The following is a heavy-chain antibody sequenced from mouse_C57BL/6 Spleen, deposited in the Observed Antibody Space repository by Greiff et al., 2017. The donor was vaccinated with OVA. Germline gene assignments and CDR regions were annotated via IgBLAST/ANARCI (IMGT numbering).Heavy chain of an antibody. V-gene: IGHV2-5*01. CDR3: ANYYYGSSGGYAMDY. J-gene: IGHJ4*01. Sequence: VQLQQSGPGLVQPSQSLSITCTVSGFSLTSYGVHWVRQSPGKGLEWLGVIWRGGSTDYNAAFMSRLSITKDNSKSQVFFKMNSLQADDTAIYYCANYYYGSSGGYAMDYWGQGTSVTVSS. CDR2: IWRGGST. D-gene: IGHD1-1*01. CDR1: GFSLTSYG.